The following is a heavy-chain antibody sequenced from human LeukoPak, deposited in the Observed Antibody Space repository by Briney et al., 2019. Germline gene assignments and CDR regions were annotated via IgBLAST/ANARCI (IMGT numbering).Heavy chain of an antibody. V-gene: IGHV1-2*02. CDR3: ARERADGGNSDYYYYYYMDV. D-gene: IGHD4-23*01. CDR1: GYTFTGYY. CDR2: INPNSGGT. Sequence: ASVKVSCKASGYTFTGYYMHWVRQAPGQGLEWMGWINPNSGGTNYAQKFQGGVTMTRDTSISTAYMELRSLRSDDTAVYYCARERADGGNSDYYYYYYMDVWGKGTTVTVSS. J-gene: IGHJ6*03.